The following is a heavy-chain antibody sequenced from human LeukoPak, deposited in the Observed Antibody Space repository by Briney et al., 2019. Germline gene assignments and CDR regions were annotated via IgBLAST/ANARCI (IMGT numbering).Heavy chain of an antibody. CDR2: IGGRDDRT. V-gene: IGHV3-23*01. CDR1: GFTITGHT. J-gene: IGHJ4*02. CDR3: AKDPNPHYDFWSGYK. Sequence: PGGSLRLSCAASGFTITGHTMTWLRQAPGKGLEWVSIIGGRDDRTYYADSVKGRFTISRDNSKSILYLHMSSLRAEDTAVYYCAKDPNPHYDFWSGYKWGQGTLVTVSS. D-gene: IGHD3-3*01.